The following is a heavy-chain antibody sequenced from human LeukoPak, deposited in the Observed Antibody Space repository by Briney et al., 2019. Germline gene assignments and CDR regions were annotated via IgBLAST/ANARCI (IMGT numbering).Heavy chain of an antibody. J-gene: IGHJ6*02. CDR3: ARICPPYSGYEYYYYGMDV. V-gene: IGHV4-39*01. D-gene: IGHD5-12*01. CDR2: IYYSGST. CDR1: GGSISSSSYY. Sequence: PSETLSLTCTVSGGSISSSSYYWGWIRQPPGKGLEWIGSIYYSGSTYYNPSLKSRVTIPVDTSKNQFSLKLSSVTAADTAVYYCARICPPYSGYEYYYYGMDVWGQGTTVTVSS.